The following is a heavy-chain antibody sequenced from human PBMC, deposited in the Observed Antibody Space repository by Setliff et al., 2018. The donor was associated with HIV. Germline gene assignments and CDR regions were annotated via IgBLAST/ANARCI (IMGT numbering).Heavy chain of an antibody. CDR2: IKSKTDGGTA. CDR3: ATAPGYYDSSPFDW. V-gene: IGHV3-15*01. J-gene: IGHJ4*02. D-gene: IGHD3-22*01. Sequence: GGSLRLSCVASGFTFSTFAMHWVRQAPGKGLEWVGRIKSKTDGGTADYAAPVRGRFTFSRDDSKNTVYLQMNSLKTEDTAVYYCATAPGYYDSSPFDWWGPGTLVTVSS. CDR1: GFTFSTFA.